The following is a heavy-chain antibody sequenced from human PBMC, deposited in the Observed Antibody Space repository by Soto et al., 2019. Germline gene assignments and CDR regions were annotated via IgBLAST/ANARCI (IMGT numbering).Heavy chain of an antibody. CDR1: GFTVSSNY. CDR3: ARSGYTSSWTGYYFDY. Sequence: PGGSLRLSXAASGFTVSSNYMSWVRQAPGKGLEWVSVIYRGGSTYYADSVKGRFTISRDNSKNMLYIQMNSLRAEDTAVYYCARSGYTSSWTGYYFDYWGQGTLVTVS. D-gene: IGHD6-13*01. V-gene: IGHV3-53*01. CDR2: IYRGGST. J-gene: IGHJ4*02.